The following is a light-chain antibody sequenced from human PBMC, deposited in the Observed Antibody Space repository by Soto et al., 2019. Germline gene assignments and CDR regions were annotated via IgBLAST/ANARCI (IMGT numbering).Light chain of an antibody. CDR1: QRFSTL. CDR2: GAS. CDR3: VQSYNTLIT. V-gene: IGKV1-39*01. Sequence: DIPITQLPSSMSASVEDRVTITCGASQRFSTLVNCNQQKPGKPPKALIYGASSFQSGVPSRFSGSGSGTDFTLPISSLQPEDFATYYCVQSYNTLITFGPGTKVDIK. J-gene: IGKJ3*01.